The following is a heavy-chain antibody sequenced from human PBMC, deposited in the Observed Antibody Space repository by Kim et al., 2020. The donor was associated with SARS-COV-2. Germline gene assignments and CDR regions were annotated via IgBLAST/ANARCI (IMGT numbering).Heavy chain of an antibody. Sequence: GGSLRLSCAASGFTVSSNYMSWVRQAPGKGLEWVSVIYSGGSTYYADSVKGRFTISRDNSKNTLYLQMNSLRAEDTAVYYCARGTHKKGVKWELLKRDYYYYYGMDVWGQGTTVTVSS. CDR3: ARGTHKKGVKWELLKRDYYYYYGMDV. CDR1: GFTVSSNY. V-gene: IGHV3-53*01. D-gene: IGHD1-26*01. J-gene: IGHJ6*02. CDR2: IYSGGST.